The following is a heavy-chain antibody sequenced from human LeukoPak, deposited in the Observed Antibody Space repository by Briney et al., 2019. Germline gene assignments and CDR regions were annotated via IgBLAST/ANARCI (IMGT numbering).Heavy chain of an antibody. V-gene: IGHV3-21*01. CDR1: GFTFSSYS. D-gene: IGHD2-15*01. J-gene: IGHJ6*02. CDR2: ISSSSSYI. CDR3: ARADCSGGSCSYGMDV. Sequence: GGSLRLSCAASGFTFSSYSMSWVRQAPGMGLEWVSSISSSSSYIYYADPVKGRFTISRDNAKNSLYLQMNSLRAEDTAVYYCARADCSGGSCSYGMDVWGQGTTVTVSS.